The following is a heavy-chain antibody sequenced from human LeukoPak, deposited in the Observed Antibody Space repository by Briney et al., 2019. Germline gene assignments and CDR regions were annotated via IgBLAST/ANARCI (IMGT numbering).Heavy chain of an antibody. J-gene: IGHJ6*04. D-gene: IGHD3-10*01. CDR3: AREEYGSGSYYYYYYYYGMDV. CDR1: GGTFSSYA. V-gene: IGHV1-69*06. Sequence: SVKVSCKASGGTFSSYAISWVRQAPGQGLEWMGGIIPIFGTANYAQKFQGRVTITADKSTSTAYMELSSLRSEDTAVHYCAREEYGSGSYYYYYYYYGMDVWGKGTTVTVSS. CDR2: IIPIFGTA.